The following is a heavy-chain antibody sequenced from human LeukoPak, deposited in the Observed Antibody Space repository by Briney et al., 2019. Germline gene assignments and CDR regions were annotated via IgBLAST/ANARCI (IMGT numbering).Heavy chain of an antibody. CDR1: GGSFSGYY. CDR3: AREGYYFDY. Sequence: SETLSLTCAAYGGSFSGYYWSWIRQPPGKGLEWIGEINHSGSTNYNASLKSRVTISVDTSKNQFSLKLSSVTAADTAVYYCAREGYYFDYWGQGTLVTVSS. J-gene: IGHJ4*02. CDR2: INHSGST. V-gene: IGHV4-34*01.